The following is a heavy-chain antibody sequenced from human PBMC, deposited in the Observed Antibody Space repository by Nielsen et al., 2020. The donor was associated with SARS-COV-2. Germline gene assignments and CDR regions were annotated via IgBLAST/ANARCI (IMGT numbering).Heavy chain of an antibody. D-gene: IGHD3-22*01. CDR1: GFTFRTYA. CDR2: ISFDGATK. Sequence: GGSLRLSCAASGFTFRTYAMHWVRQAPGKGLEWVAIISFDGATKYNEDSVKGRFTISRDNSKNTLYLQMKSLRAEDTAVYYCAREWEDYDSSGFDYWDQGTLVTVSS. CDR3: AREWEDYDSSGFDY. V-gene: IGHV3-30-3*01. J-gene: IGHJ4*02.